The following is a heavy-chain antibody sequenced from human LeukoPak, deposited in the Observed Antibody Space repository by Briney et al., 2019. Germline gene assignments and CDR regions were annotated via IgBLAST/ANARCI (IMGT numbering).Heavy chain of an antibody. D-gene: IGHD6-13*01. V-gene: IGHV6-1*01. J-gene: IGHJ4*02. CDR2: TYYRSKWYN. Sequence: SQTLSLTCAISGDSVSSNSAAWSWIRQSPSRGLEWLGRTYYRSKWYNDYAVSVKSRITINPDTSKNQFSLQLNSVTPEDTAAYYCARGSSWYMASQGTFDYWGQGTLVTVSS. CDR1: GDSVSSNSAA. CDR3: ARGSSWYMASQGTFDY.